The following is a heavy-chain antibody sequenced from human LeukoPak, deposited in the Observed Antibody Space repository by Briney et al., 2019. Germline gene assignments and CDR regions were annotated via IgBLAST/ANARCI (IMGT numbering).Heavy chain of an antibody. J-gene: IGHJ3*02. D-gene: IGHD1-1*01. CDR2: IYYSGST. CDR3: ARGAGTTGAFDI. Sequence: SDTLSLTCTVSGRPISSYYWSWIRQPPGKGLEWLGYIYYSGSTNYNPSLKSRVTISVDTSKNQFSLKLSSVTAADTAVYYCARGAGTTGAFDIWGQGTMVTVSS. CDR1: GRPISSYY. V-gene: IGHV4-59*07.